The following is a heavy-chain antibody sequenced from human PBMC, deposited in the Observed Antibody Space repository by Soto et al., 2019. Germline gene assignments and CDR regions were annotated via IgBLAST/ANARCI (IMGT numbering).Heavy chain of an antibody. Sequence: KPSETLSLTCTVSGGSISSGGYYWSWIRQHPGKGLEWIGYIYYSGSTYYNPSLKSRVTISVDTSKNQFSLRLSSVTAADTAVYYCARDQVSRAAYYYGMDVWGQGTTVTVSS. CDR2: IYYSGST. J-gene: IGHJ6*02. CDR1: GGSISSGGYY. V-gene: IGHV4-31*03. CDR3: ARDQVSRAAYYYGMDV. D-gene: IGHD6-25*01.